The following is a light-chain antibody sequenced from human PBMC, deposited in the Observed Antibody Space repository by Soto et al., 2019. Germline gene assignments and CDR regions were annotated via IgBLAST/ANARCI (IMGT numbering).Light chain of an antibody. CDR3: SSYAGNMNLI. CDR2: EVS. Sequence: QSALTQPPSASGSPGQSVTISCTGSSSDVGGNNNVSWYQQHPGKAPKLMIYEVSKRPSGVPDRFSGSKSVNTASLTVSGLQAEDEADYYCSSYAGNMNLIFGGGTKLTVL. V-gene: IGLV2-8*01. J-gene: IGLJ2*01. CDR1: SSDVGGNNN.